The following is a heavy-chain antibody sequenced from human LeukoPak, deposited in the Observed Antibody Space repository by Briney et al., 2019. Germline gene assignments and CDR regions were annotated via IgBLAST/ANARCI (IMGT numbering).Heavy chain of an antibody. J-gene: IGHJ4*02. V-gene: IGHV3-30*04. CDR1: GFTFSSYA. Sequence: PGRSLRLSRAASGFTFSSYAMHWVRQAPGKGLEWVAVISYDGSNKYYADSVKGRFIISRDNSKNTLYLQMNSLRAEDTAVYYCARVLLSYYYDSSGYYIDYWGQGTLVTVSS. CDR2: ISYDGSNK. D-gene: IGHD3-22*01. CDR3: ARVLLSYYYDSSGYYIDY.